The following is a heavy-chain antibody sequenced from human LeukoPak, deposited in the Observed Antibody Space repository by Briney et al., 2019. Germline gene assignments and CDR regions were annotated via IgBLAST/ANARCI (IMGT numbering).Heavy chain of an antibody. J-gene: IGHJ4*02. D-gene: IGHD2-15*01. CDR3: ARDLSGGGSFDY. CDR2: IYTSGIT. CDR1: GGSLSSGSYN. Sequence: SETLSLTCTVSGGSLSSGSYNWSWIRQPDGKELEWIGRIYTSGITNYNPSLKSRVTISVDTSKNQFSLKLSSVTAADTAVYYCARDLSGGGSFDYWGQGTLVTVSS. V-gene: IGHV4-61*02.